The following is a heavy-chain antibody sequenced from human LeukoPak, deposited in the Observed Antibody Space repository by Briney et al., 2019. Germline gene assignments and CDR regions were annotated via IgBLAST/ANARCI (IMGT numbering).Heavy chain of an antibody. V-gene: IGHV4-4*08. Sequence: SETLSLTCSVPGDSISSDYWSWIRQPPGKGLEWIGYIYRIGNTDYNPSLKSRGTISLDKSKNQLSLNLTSATAADTAVYYGAGRGQRYFRDWGQGTLVTVTS. CDR1: GDSISSDY. CDR2: IYRIGNT. J-gene: IGHJ1*01. CDR3: AGRGQRYFRD.